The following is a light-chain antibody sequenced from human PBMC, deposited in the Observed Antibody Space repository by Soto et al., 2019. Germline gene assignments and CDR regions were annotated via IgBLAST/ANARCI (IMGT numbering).Light chain of an antibody. V-gene: IGKV3-20*01. CDR2: GAS. J-gene: IGKJ1*01. CDR1: QSVSNNY. CDR3: QQYGSSGT. Sequence: ESGLTQSPFTLSLSPGERTTVSCRASQSVSNNYLAWHQQKPGQAPRLLIYGASNRATGIPDSFSGSGSGTDFTLTISRLEPEDFAVYYWQQYGSSGTFGQGTKVDI.